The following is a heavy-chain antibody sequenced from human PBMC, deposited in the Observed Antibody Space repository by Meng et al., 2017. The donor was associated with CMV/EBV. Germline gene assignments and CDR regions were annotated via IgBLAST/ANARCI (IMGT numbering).Heavy chain of an antibody. Sequence: GGSLRLSCAASGFTFSNAWMNWVRQAPGKGLEWVSSVTSSSRFIFYADSVKGRFTISRDNAKNSLFLQMNSLRVEDTAVYYCARDSRVWGGDFDYWGQGTLVTVSS. CDR3: ARDSRVWGGDFDY. J-gene: IGHJ4*02. CDR1: GFTFSNAW. D-gene: IGHD1-26*01. V-gene: IGHV3-21*01. CDR2: VTSSSRFI.